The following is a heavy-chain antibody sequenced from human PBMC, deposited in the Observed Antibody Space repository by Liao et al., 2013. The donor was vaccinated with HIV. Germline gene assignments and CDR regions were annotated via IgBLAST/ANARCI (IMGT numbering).Heavy chain of an antibody. Sequence: QVQLQESGPGLVKPSETLSLTCTVSGGSISSYYWSWIRQPPGKGLEWIGYIYYSGSTNYNPSLKSRVTISVDTSKNQFSLKLSSVTAADTAVYYCAREVRGYSYQYYFDYWGQGTLVTVSS. CDR2: IYYSGST. CDR1: GGSISSYY. CDR3: AREVRGYSYQYYFDY. D-gene: IGHD5-18*01. V-gene: IGHV4-59*01. J-gene: IGHJ4*02.